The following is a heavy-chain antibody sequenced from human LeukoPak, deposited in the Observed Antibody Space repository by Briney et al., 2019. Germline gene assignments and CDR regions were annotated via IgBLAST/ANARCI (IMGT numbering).Heavy chain of an antibody. CDR1: GFSFSSYG. V-gene: IGHV3-23*01. J-gene: IGHJ3*02. Sequence: GGSLRLSCAASGFSFSSYGMSWVRQAPGKGLEWVSAISGSGGSTYYADSVKGRFTISRDNSKNTLFLQMNSLTAEDTAIYSCARPRLEYCSGGSCFDAFDIWGQGTMVTVSS. CDR2: ISGSGGST. D-gene: IGHD2-15*01. CDR3: ARPRLEYCSGGSCFDAFDI.